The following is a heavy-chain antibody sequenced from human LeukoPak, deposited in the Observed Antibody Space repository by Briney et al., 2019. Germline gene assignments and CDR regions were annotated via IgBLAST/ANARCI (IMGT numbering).Heavy chain of an antibody. CDR1: GFTFSGYA. D-gene: IGHD3-3*02. Sequence: PGGSLRLSCAASGFTFSGYAMHWVRQAPGKGLDWVAVISYDSSNKYYADSVKGRFTISRDNSKNTLYLQMNSLRAEDTAVYYCARDLHGHLGHLDYWGQGTLVTVSS. J-gene: IGHJ4*02. V-gene: IGHV3-30-3*01. CDR2: ISYDSSNK. CDR3: ARDLHGHLGHLDY.